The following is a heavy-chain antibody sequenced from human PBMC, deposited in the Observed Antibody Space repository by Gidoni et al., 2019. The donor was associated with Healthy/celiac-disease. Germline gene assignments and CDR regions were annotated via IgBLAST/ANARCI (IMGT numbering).Heavy chain of an antibody. CDR3: ARDEGHYGSGSYLTV. J-gene: IGHJ6*04. CDR2: ISSSTTYI. D-gene: IGHD3-10*01. CDR1: GFTFSSYS. Sequence: EVQLVESGGGLVKPGGSLRLSCAASGFTFSSYSMNWVRQAPGKGLEWVSSISSSTTYIYNADSVKGRFTISRDNAKNSLYLQMNSLRAEDTAVYFCARDEGHYGSGSYLTVWGKGTTVTVSS. V-gene: IGHV3-21*01.